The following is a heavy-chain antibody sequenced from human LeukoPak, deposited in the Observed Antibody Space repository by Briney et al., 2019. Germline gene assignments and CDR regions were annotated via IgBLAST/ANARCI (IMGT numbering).Heavy chain of an antibody. J-gene: IGHJ5*02. CDR3: ARDRVTRDSFDP. D-gene: IGHD4-23*01. CDR1: GYTFTSYG. Sequence: KVSCKASGYTFTSYGISWVRQAPGQGLEWMGGIIPIFGTANYAQKFQGRVTITADESTSTAYMELSSLRSEDTAVYYCARDRVTRDSFDPWGQGTLVTVSS. CDR2: IIPIFGTA. V-gene: IGHV1-69*01.